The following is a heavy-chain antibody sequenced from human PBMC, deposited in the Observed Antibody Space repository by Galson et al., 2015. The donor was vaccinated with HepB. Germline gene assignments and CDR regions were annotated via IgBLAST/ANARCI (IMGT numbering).Heavy chain of an antibody. V-gene: IGHV3-21*01. D-gene: IGHD1-26*01. Sequence: SLRLSCAASGFTFSNYRMNWVRQAPGKGLEWVSSISSSRSYIYYADSVKGRFTISRDNAKNSLYLQMNSLRAEDTAVYYCATGVGATAADAFDIWGQGTMVTVSS. CDR3: ATGVGATAADAFDI. J-gene: IGHJ3*02. CDR2: ISSSRSYI. CDR1: GFTFSNYR.